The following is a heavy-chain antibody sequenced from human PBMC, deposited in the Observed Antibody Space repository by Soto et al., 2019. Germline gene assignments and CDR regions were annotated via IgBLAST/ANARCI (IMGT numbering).Heavy chain of an antibody. CDR1: GGTFSSYA. J-gene: IGHJ4*02. V-gene: IGHV1-69*01. Sequence: VASVKFSCTASGGTFSSYAISWVRQAPGQGLEWMGGIIPIFGTANYAQKFQGRVTITADESTSTAYMELSSLRSEDTAVYYCARLPTDYWGQGTLVTVSS. CDR2: IIPIFGTA. CDR3: ARLPTDY.